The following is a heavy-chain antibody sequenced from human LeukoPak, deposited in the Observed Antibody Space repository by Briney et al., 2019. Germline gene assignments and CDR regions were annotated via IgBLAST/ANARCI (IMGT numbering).Heavy chain of an antibody. Sequence: GGSLRLSCAASGFTFSSYSMNWVRQAPRKGLEWVSSISSSSSYIYYADSVKGRFTISRDNAKNSLYLQMNSLRAEDTAVYYCARDLPPTYYDFWSGYSYYFDYWGQGTLVTVSS. J-gene: IGHJ4*02. V-gene: IGHV3-21*01. CDR2: ISSSSSYI. CDR3: ARDLPPTYYDFWSGYSYYFDY. D-gene: IGHD3-3*01. CDR1: GFTFSSYS.